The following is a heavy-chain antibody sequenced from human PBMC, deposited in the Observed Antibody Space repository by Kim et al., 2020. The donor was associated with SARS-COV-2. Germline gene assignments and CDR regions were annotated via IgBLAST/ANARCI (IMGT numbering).Heavy chain of an antibody. CDR2: GST. J-gene: IGHJ5*02. CDR3: ARAIAAAAAS. Sequence: GSTFYADPVKGRFTISRDVSKNILFLQMNSLRVEDTAVYYCARAIAAAAASWGQGTLVTVSS. D-gene: IGHD2-2*01. V-gene: IGHV3-23*01.